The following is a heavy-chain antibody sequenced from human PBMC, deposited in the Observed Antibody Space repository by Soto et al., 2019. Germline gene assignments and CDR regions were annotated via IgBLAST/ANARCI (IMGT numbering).Heavy chain of an antibody. CDR3: SRDYCHSSGFFCDYYGMAV. V-gene: IGHV3-11*01. D-gene: IGHD3-22*01. Sequence: QVQLVESGGGLVKPGGSLRLSCAASGFTFSDYYMIWIRQAPGKGLEWVSYISSSGNSIYYEDSVKGRFTISRDSGKNSLYLLMNRLRAEDTAVYYCSRDYCHSSGFFCDYYGMAVGGQGTTVTVSA. J-gene: IGHJ6*01. CDR2: ISSSGNSI. CDR1: GFTFSDYY.